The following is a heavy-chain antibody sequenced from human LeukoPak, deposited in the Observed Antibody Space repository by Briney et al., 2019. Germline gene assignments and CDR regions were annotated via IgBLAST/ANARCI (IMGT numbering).Heavy chain of an antibody. CDR2: ISAYNCNT. CDR3: ARWGWFGELPQIDY. D-gene: IGHD3-10*01. V-gene: IGHV1-18*01. Sequence: ASVTVSCKASGSTFTSYGISWVRQAPGQGLEGIVWISAYNCNTNYAQKLQGIITMTTDTSTSTAYMELRRLRSDDTAVYYCARWGWFGELPQIDYWGQGTLVTVSS. CDR1: GSTFTSYG. J-gene: IGHJ4*02.